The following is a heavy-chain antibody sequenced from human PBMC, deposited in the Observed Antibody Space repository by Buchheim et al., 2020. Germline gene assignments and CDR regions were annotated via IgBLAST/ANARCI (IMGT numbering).Heavy chain of an antibody. J-gene: IGHJ4*02. D-gene: IGHD3-22*01. CDR1: GFSFSDHY. Sequence: VQLVESGGGVVQPGRSLRLSCAASGFSFSDHYMDWVRQAPGKGLEWVGRTRNKANSYTTEYAASVKGRLIISRDDSKKSLFLQMNGLKPEDTAVYYCASAYYYDSSAYYTFYYWGQGTL. CDR2: TRNKANSYTT. V-gene: IGHV3-72*01. CDR3: ASAYYYDSSAYYTFYY.